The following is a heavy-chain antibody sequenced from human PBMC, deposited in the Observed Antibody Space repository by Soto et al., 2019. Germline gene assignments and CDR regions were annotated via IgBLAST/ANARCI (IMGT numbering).Heavy chain of an antibody. CDR2: ISAYNGNT. D-gene: IGHD6-13*01. Sequence: ASVKVSCKASGYTFTSYGISRVRQAPGQGLEWMGLISAYNGNTNYAQKLQGRVTMTTDTSTSTAYMELRSLRSDDTAVYYCARVPPYYIAAADGWFDPWGQGTLVTVSS. CDR3: ARVPPYYIAAADGWFDP. V-gene: IGHV1-18*01. J-gene: IGHJ5*02. CDR1: GYTFTSYG.